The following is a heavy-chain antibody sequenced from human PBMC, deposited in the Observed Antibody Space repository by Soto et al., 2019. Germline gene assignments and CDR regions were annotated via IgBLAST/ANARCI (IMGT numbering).Heavy chain of an antibody. Sequence: QVTLKESGPVLVKPTETLTLTCTVSGFSLSNTRMGVSWIRQPPGKALEWLAHIFSDDEKSYSTSLKSRLTISKDTSKSQVVLTMTNMDPVDTATYYCARMPHSSSWFYSFDYWGQGTLVTVSS. CDR1: GFSLSNTRMG. V-gene: IGHV2-26*01. CDR3: ARMPHSSSWFYSFDY. CDR2: IFSDDEK. J-gene: IGHJ4*02. D-gene: IGHD6-13*01.